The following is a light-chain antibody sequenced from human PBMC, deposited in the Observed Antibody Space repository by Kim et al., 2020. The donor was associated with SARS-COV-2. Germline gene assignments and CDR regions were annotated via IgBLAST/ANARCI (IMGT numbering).Light chain of an antibody. CDR1: QSISNY. CDR3: QQSYTYLYT. Sequence: SASVGDRVTITCRASQSISNYLNWYQQKPGKAPKLLIYGASGLQTGVPSRFSGSGSGTYFSLTISSLQPEDFATYFCQQSYTYLYTFGQGTKLEIK. CDR2: GAS. J-gene: IGKJ2*01. V-gene: IGKV1-39*01.